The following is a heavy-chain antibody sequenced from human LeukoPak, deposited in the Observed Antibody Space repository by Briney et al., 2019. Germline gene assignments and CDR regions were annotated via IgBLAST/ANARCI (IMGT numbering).Heavy chain of an antibody. V-gene: IGHV3-23*01. J-gene: IGHJ2*01. CDR2: ISGSGGST. CDR3: ATAFYFDSSGPYWYFDL. D-gene: IGHD3-22*01. Sequence: GGSLRLSCAASGFTFTTYAMNWVRQAPGKGLEWVSVISGSGGSTYYADSVKGRFTISRDNSKNTLYLEVNSLRAEDTAAYYCATAFYFDSSGPYWYFDLWGRGTLVTVSS. CDR1: GFTFTTYA.